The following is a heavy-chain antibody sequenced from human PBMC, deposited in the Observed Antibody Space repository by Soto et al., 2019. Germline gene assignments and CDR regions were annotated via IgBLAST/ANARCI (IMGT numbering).Heavy chain of an antibody. J-gene: IGHJ4*02. CDR2: ISGHSGHT. D-gene: IGHD1-1*01. Sequence: QVQLVQSGGEVKKPGASVKVSCKASGYSFTTYSISWVRQAPGQGLEWMGWISGHSGHTNYAQKLQGRVAMTTDTAXXTADVELRRLRHDDTAVYYCARDRSLASRRAPLDYWGQGTMLTVSS. CDR3: ARDRSLASRRAPLDY. V-gene: IGHV1-18*01. CDR1: GYSFTTYS.